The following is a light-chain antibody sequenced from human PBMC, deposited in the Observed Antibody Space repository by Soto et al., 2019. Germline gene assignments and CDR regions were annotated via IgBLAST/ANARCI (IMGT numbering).Light chain of an antibody. V-gene: IGKV1-5*01. CDR2: DAS. J-gene: IGKJ1*01. CDR3: QQYNSFSWT. CDR1: QSITIW. Sequence: DIQMTQGPSTLSASAGDRVTSACGASQSITIWLAWYQQKPGKAPKLLIYDASSLEGGVPSRFSGSGSGTEFTLTISGLQPDDFATYYCQQYNSFSWTFGQGTNVDI.